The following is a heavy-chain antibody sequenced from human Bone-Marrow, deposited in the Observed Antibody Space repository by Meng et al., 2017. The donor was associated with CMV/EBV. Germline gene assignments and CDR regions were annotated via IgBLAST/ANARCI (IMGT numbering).Heavy chain of an antibody. D-gene: IGHD6-13*01. CDR1: GFTFSSYE. J-gene: IGHJ6*02. Sequence: GESLKISCAVSGFTFSSYEMNWVRQAPGKGLEWVSYISSSGSTKYYADSVEGRFTIPRDNANNSLYLQMNSLRAEDTALYFCARDVRGGHSSSWFPFAMDVWGQGTTVTVSS. CDR2: ISSSGSTK. CDR3: ARDVRGGHSSSWFPFAMDV. V-gene: IGHV3-48*03.